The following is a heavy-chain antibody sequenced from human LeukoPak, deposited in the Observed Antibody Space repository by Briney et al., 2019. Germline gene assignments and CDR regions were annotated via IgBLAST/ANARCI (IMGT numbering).Heavy chain of an antibody. V-gene: IGHV3-64*01. Sequence: GGFLRLSCAASGFTFSSYAMHWVRQAPGKGLEYVSAISSNGGSTYYANSVKGRFTISRDNSKNTLYLQMGSLRAEDMAVYYCARSSMSALVMPHSHPFDYWGQGTLVTVSA. CDR2: ISSNGGST. CDR1: GFTFSSYA. CDR3: ARSSMSALVMPHSHPFDY. J-gene: IGHJ4*02. D-gene: IGHD3-9*01.